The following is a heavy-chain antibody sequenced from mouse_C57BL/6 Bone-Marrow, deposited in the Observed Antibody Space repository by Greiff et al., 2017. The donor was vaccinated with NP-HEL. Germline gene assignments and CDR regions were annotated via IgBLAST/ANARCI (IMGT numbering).Heavy chain of an antibody. Sequence: EVKLMESGGDLVKPGGSLKLSCAASGFTFSSYGMSWVRQTPDKRLEWVATISSGGSYTSYPDSVKGRFTISRDNAKNTLYLQMSSLKSEDTAMYYCARHPPGSSYAMDYWGQGTSVTVSS. CDR2: ISSGGSYT. J-gene: IGHJ4*01. CDR1: GFTFSSYG. CDR3: ARHPPGSSYAMDY. V-gene: IGHV5-6*01. D-gene: IGHD1-1*01.